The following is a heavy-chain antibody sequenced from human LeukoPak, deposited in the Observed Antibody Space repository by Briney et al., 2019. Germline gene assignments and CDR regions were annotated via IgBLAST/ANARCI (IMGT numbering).Heavy chain of an antibody. CDR3: ASYGSGESYGMDV. J-gene: IGHJ6*02. V-gene: IGHV3-53*01. Sequence: GGSLRLSCAASGFTLSSNYMSWVRQAPGKGLEWVSVIYSGGSTYYADSVKGRFTISRDNSKNTLYLQMNSLRAGDTAVYYCASYGSGESYGMDVWGQGTTVTVSS. CDR1: GFTLSSNY. CDR2: IYSGGST. D-gene: IGHD3-10*01.